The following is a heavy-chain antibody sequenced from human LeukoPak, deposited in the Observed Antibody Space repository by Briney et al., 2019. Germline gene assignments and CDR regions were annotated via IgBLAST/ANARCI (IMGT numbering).Heavy chain of an antibody. D-gene: IGHD1-26*01. CDR1: GFTFSSYG. V-gene: IGHV3-30*18. CDR2: ISYDGSNK. J-gene: IGHJ4*02. Sequence: PGASLRLSCAASGFTFSSYGMHWVRQAPGKGLEWVAVISYDGSNKYYADSVKGRFTISRDNSKNTLYLQMNSLRAEDTAVYYCAKEWELHPFDYWGQGTLVTVSS. CDR3: AKEWELHPFDY.